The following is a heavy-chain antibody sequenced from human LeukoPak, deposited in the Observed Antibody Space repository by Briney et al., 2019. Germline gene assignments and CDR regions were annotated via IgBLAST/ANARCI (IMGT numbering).Heavy chain of an antibody. D-gene: IGHD6-13*01. CDR1: GFSLTTSGMC. CDR3: ARIRGSRYYFDY. Sequence: SGPALVKPTPTFTLTCTFSGFSLTTSGMCVSWIRQPPGKALEWLARIDWDDDKYYSTSLRTRLTISKDTYKNQVVLTMTNMDPVDTATYYCARIRGSRYYFDYWGQGTLVTVSS. V-gene: IGHV2-70*11. CDR2: IDWDDDK. J-gene: IGHJ4*02.